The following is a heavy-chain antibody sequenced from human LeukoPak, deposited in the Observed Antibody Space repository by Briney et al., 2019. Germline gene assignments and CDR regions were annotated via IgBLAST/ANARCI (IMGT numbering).Heavy chain of an antibody. CDR2: IYPCDSHT. Sequence: GESLKISFKGSGYSFTNYWIGWVRQMPGKGLEWIGIIYPCDSHTIYSPSFQGQVTISPDKSISTAYLQWNNPKALDPAIYYCERSPGDKVVTFDYWGQGTLVTVSS. V-gene: IGHV5-51*01. D-gene: IGHD2-21*02. CDR3: ERSPGDKVVTFDY. CDR1: GYSFTNYW. J-gene: IGHJ4*02.